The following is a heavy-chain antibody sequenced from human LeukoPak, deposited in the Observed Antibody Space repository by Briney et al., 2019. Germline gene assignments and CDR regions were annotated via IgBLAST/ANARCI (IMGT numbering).Heavy chain of an antibody. D-gene: IGHD2-8*01. J-gene: IGHJ3*02. V-gene: IGHV4-34*01. CDR1: GGSFSKYY. CDR3: AREAGLTKMGAFDI. CDR2: INHSGST. Sequence: KSSETLSLTCAVYGGSFSKYYWSWIRQPPGKGLEWIGEINHSGSTNYNPSLKSRVTISVDTSKNQFSLKLSPVTAADTAVYYCAREAGLTKMGAFDIWGQGTMVTVSS.